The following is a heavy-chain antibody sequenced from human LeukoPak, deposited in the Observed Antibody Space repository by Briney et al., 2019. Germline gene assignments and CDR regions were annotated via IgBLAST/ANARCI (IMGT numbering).Heavy chain of an antibody. CDR3: ARVGYDSSGYPL. CDR2: ISSSSSYI. V-gene: IGHV3-21*01. J-gene: IGHJ4*02. CDR1: GFTFSSYS. Sequence: GGSLGLSCAASGFTFSSYSMNWVRQAPGKGLEWVSSISSSSSYIYYADSVKGRFTISRGNAKNSLYLQMNSLRAEDTAVYYCARVGYDSSGYPLWGQGTLVTVSS. D-gene: IGHD3-22*01.